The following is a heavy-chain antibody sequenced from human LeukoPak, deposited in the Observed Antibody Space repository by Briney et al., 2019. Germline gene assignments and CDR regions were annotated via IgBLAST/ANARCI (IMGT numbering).Heavy chain of an antibody. V-gene: IGHV4-38-2*02. D-gene: IGHD3-9*01. Sequence: PSETLSLTCTVSGYSISSVYYWGWIRQPPGKGLEWIGNIYHTGSTYYNASLKRRVTILLDMSKSQFSLKLTSLTAADTAVYFCARVRVIDWGSSYFDYWGQGNLVTVSS. CDR3: ARVRVIDWGSSYFDY. CDR2: IYHTGST. J-gene: IGHJ4*02. CDR1: GYSISSVYY.